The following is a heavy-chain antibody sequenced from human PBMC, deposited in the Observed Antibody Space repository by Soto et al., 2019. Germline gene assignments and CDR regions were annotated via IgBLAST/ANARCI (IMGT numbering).Heavy chain of an antibody. CDR1: GGSISSGGYY. J-gene: IGHJ4*02. V-gene: IGHV4-31*03. CDR3: ARGVVATMRACYFDY. D-gene: IGHD5-12*01. CDR2: IYYSGST. Sequence: SETLSLTCTVSGGSISSGGYYWSWIRQHPGKGLEWIGYIYYSGSTYYNPSLKSRVTISVDTSKNQFSLKLSSVTAADTAVYYCARGVVATMRACYFDYWGQGTLVTVSS.